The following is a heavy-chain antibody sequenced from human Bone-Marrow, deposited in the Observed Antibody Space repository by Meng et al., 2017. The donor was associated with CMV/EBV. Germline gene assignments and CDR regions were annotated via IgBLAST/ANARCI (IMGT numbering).Heavy chain of an antibody. D-gene: IGHD3-22*01. CDR1: GFTVSSNY. CDR3: ARDLSAQYCYDSSGYHGFDP. V-gene: IGHV3-53*01. J-gene: IGHJ5*01. Sequence: GESLKISCAASGFTVSSNYMSWVRQAPGKGLEWVSVIYSGGSTDYADSVKGRVTISRDNAKNSEYLQMNSQRAEDTAVYYCARDLSAQYCYDSSGYHGFDPWGQGTLVTVSS. CDR2: IYSGGST.